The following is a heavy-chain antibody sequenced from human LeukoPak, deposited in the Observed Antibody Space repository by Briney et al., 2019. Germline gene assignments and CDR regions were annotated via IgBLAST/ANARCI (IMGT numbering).Heavy chain of an antibody. Sequence: AGESLKISCKGSGYSFTNYWIDWVRQMPGKGLEWMGIIYPGDSDTRYSPSFQGQVTISADKSISTAYLQWSSLRASDTAIYYCARQSADSSSWNFDAFDIWGQGTMVTVSS. CDR3: ARQSADSSSWNFDAFDI. J-gene: IGHJ3*02. V-gene: IGHV5-51*01. D-gene: IGHD6-13*01. CDR1: GYSFTNYW. CDR2: IYPGDSDT.